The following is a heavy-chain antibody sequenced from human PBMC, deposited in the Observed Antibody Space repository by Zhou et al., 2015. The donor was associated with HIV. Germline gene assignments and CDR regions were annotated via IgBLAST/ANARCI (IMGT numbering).Heavy chain of an antibody. CDR3: AREEQWLVRLFDY. CDR2: INAGNGNT. J-gene: IGHJ4*02. V-gene: IGHV1-3*05. Sequence: QVQLVQSGAEEKKPGASVKVSCKASGYTFTSYAMHWVRQAPGQRLEWMGWINAGNGNTKYSQKFQGRVTITRDTSASTAYMELSSLRSEDTAVYYCAREEQWLVRLFDYWGQGTLVTVSS. D-gene: IGHD6-19*01. CDR1: GYTFTSYA.